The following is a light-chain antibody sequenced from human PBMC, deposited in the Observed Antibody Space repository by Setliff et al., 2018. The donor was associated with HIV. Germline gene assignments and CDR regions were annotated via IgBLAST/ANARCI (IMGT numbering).Light chain of an antibody. CDR1: SSDVGGYNY. CDR3: TSYAGSNTYV. Sequence: QSALTQPPSASGSPGQSVTISCTGTSSDVGGYNYVSWYQQHPGKAPKLMIFEVSKRPSGVPDRFSGSKSGNTASLTVSGLQAEDEADYYCTSYAGSNTYVCGTGTKGTVL. V-gene: IGLV2-8*01. J-gene: IGLJ1*01. CDR2: EVS.